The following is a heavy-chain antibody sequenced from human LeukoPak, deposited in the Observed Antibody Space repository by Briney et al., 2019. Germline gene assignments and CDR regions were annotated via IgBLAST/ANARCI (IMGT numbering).Heavy chain of an antibody. CDR2: IYYSGST. J-gene: IGHJ4*02. CDR1: GGSISSYY. V-gene: IGHV4-59*01. Sequence: PSETLSLTCTVSGGSISSYYWSRIRQPPGKGLEWIGYIYYSGSTNYIPSLKSRVTISVDTSKNQFSLKLSSVTAADTAVYYCAREGSGGYFDYWGQGSLVTVSA. CDR3: AREGSGGYFDY. D-gene: IGHD6-25*01.